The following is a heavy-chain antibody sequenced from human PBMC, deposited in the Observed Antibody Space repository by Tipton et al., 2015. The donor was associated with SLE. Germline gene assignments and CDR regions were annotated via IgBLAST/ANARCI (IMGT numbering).Heavy chain of an antibody. Sequence: TLSLTCTVSGGSLNSGNWWNWVRQPPGKGLEWIGYIYYTGSTNYNPSLKSRVTISVDTSKNQLSLKLSSVTAADTAVYYCARGGFWSGQLHFDYWGQGTLVTVSS. J-gene: IGHJ4*02. CDR1: GGSLNSGNW. V-gene: IGHV4-61*01. D-gene: IGHD3-3*01. CDR2: IYYTGST. CDR3: ARGGFWSGQLHFDY.